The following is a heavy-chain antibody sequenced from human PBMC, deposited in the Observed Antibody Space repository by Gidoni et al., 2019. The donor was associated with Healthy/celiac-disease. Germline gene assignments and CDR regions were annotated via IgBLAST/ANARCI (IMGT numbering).Heavy chain of an antibody. CDR3: ASRIVVVPAAIWNNWFDP. J-gene: IGHJ5*02. CDR1: GYSISSGYY. V-gene: IGHV4-38-2*01. D-gene: IGHD2-2*02. Sequence: QVQLQASGPGLVKPSETLSLTCAVSGYSISSGYYWGWIRQPPGKGLEWIGSIYHSGSTYYNPSLKRRVTISVDTTKNQFSLKLSSVTAADTAVYYCASRIVVVPAAIWNNWFDPWGQGTLVTVSS. CDR2: IYHSGST.